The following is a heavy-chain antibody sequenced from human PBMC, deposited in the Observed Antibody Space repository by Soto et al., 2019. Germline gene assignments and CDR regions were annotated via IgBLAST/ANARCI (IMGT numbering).Heavy chain of an antibody. V-gene: IGHV4-39*01. Sequence: SETLSLTCTVSGGSISSSSYYWGWIRQPPGKGLEWIGSIYYSGSTYYNPSLKSRVTISVDTSKNQFSLKLSSVTAADTAVYYCARLAWNSWSGHNYYYYMDVWGKGTTVTVSS. CDR2: IYYSGST. D-gene: IGHD3-3*01. CDR3: ARLAWNSWSGHNYYYYMDV. CDR1: GGSISSSSYY. J-gene: IGHJ6*03.